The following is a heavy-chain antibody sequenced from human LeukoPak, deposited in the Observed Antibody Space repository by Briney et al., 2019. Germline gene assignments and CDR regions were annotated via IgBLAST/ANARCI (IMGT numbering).Heavy chain of an antibody. CDR1: GFTFSNYA. CDR2: ISYDGTHK. V-gene: IGHV3-30-3*01. CDR3: ARAPMSYDSSGFGGAFDI. D-gene: IGHD3-22*01. J-gene: IGHJ3*02. Sequence: GGSLRLSCAASGFTFSNYAMHWVRQAPGKGLEWVAVISYDGTHKYYADSVKGRFTISRDNSKNTMYLQMNSLRAEDTAMYYCARAPMSYDSSGFGGAFDIWGQGTMVTVSS.